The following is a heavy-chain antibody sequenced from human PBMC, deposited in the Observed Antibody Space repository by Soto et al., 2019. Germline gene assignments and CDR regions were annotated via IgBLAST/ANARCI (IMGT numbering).Heavy chain of an antibody. J-gene: IGHJ4*02. V-gene: IGHV2-5*02. CDR2: IYWDDDK. Sequence: QITLKASGPTLVKPTQHLTLTCTFSGFSLSTSGAGVGWIRQPQGKALEWLALIYWDDDKRYSPSLKSRLTIPQDNSKSPVVLTRCVMVRVDTPRYCCALGFGGLLSHFDYWGKGPLVTVSS. D-gene: IGHD3-10*01. CDR1: GFSLSTSGAG. CDR3: ALGFGGLLSHFDY.